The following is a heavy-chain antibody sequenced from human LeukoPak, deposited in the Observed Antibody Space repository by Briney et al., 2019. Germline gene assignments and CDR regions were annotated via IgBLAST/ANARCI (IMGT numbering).Heavy chain of an antibody. CDR2: IWDSGNNQ. V-gene: IGHV3-33*01. J-gene: IGHJ3*02. CDR3: ARELGPFNGFDI. CDR1: GLTFRNFG. D-gene: IGHD3-16*01. Sequence: HPGRSLRLSCAASGLTFRNFGMHWVRQAPGKGLEWVVVIWDSGNNQYYADSVRGRFTISRDNAKNMLYLQMNSLRAEDTAVYYCARELGPFNGFDIWGQGTMVTVSS.